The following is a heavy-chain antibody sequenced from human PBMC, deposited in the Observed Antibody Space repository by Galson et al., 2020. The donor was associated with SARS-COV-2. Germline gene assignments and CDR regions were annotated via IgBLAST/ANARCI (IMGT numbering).Heavy chain of an antibody. J-gene: IGHJ4*02. D-gene: IGHD4-17*01. CDR2: ISTKSGDT. CDR1: GYIFTTHG. V-gene: IGHV1-18*01. CDR3: VRGGDFTATYFDY. Sequence: ASVKVSCKASGYIFTTHGISWVRQAPGQGLEWMGWISTKSGDTNYAEKIQDRVTMTTDTSTSTAYMELRSLRSDDTAVYYCVRGGDFTATYFDYWGQGTQVTVSS.